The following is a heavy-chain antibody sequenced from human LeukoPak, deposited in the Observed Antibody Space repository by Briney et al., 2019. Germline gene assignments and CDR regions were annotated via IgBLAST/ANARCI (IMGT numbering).Heavy chain of an antibody. D-gene: IGHD5-12*01. Sequence: GGSLRLSCAASGFTFSSYSMNWVRQAPEKGLEWVSSISSSSSYIYYADSVKGRFTISRDNAKNSLYLQMNSLRAEDTAVCYCARDPASRGYSGYDMDYWGQGTLVTVSS. CDR3: ARDPASRGYSGYDMDY. CDR2: ISSSSSYI. V-gene: IGHV3-21*01. J-gene: IGHJ4*02. CDR1: GFTFSSYS.